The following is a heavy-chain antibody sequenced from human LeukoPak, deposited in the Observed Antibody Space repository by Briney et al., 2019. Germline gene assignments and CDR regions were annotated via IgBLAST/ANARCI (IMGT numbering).Heavy chain of an antibody. D-gene: IGHD1-26*01. CDR2: IFHSGST. J-gene: IGHJ4*02. Sequence: NASETLSLTCTVSGGSITTGDTYWGWVRQPPGKGLEWIGNIFHSGSTFYNPSLKSRVTLSMDTSNNRFSLNLTSVTAADTALYFCVGAHGTGVIRDFWGQGILVAVSS. V-gene: IGHV4-39*07. CDR1: GGSITTGDTY. CDR3: VGAHGTGVIRDF.